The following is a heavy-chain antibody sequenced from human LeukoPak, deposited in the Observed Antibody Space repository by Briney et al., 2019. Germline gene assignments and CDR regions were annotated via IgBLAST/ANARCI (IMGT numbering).Heavy chain of an antibody. V-gene: IGHV3-23*01. CDR2: ISDTGGST. Sequence: GGSLRLSCAGSAFNFGSFGMIWVRQAPGQGLEWVSSISDTGGSTFYADSVKGRFTISRDNSKNTLYLQMNSLRAEDTAVYNCAKGRVPTYTAPEYWGQGTLVTVSS. D-gene: IGHD2-2*01. CDR3: AKGRVPTYTAPEY. CDR1: AFNFGSFG. J-gene: IGHJ4*02.